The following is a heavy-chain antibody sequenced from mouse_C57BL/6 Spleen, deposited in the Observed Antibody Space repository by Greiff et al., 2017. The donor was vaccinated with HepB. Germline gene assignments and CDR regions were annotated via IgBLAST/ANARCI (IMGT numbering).Heavy chain of an antibody. CDR2: IYPGSGST. D-gene: IGHD3-2*02. V-gene: IGHV1-55*01. Sequence: QVQLKQPGAELVKPGASVKMSCKASGYTFTSYWITWVKQRPGQGLEWIGDIYPGSGSTNYNEKFKSKATLTVDTSSSTAYMQLSSLTSEDSAVYYCARDSSGPYYFDYWGQGTTLTVSS. J-gene: IGHJ2*01. CDR1: GYTFTSYW. CDR3: ARDSSGPYYFDY.